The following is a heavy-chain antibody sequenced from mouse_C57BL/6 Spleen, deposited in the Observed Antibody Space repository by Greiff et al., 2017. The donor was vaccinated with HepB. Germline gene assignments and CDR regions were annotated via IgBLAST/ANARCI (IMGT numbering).Heavy chain of an antibody. V-gene: IGHV1-80*01. CDR2: IYPGDGDT. J-gene: IGHJ4*01. CDR3: ARRGYLLVYPYAMDY. Sequence: QVQLQQSGAELVKPGASVKISCKASGYAFSSYWMNWVKQRPGKGLEWIGQIYPGDGDTNYNGKFKGKATLTADKSSSTAYMQLSSLTSEDSAVYFCARRGYLLVYPYAMDYWGQGTSVTVSS. CDR1: GYAFSSYW. D-gene: IGHD2-1*01.